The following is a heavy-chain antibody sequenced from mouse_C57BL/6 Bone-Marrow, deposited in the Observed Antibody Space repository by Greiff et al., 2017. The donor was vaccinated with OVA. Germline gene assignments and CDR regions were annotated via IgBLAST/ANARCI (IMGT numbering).Heavy chain of an antibody. CDR2: LYPRSGNT. CDR3: ASLYYYGSSYDY. Sequence: VQLVESGAELARPGASVKLSCKASGYTFTSYGISWVKQRPGQGLEWIGELYPRSGNTYYNEKFKGKATLTADKSSSTAYMELRSLTSEDSAVDFCASLYYYGSSYDYWGQGTTLTVSS. CDR1: GYTFTSYG. J-gene: IGHJ2*01. V-gene: IGHV1-81*01. D-gene: IGHD1-1*01.